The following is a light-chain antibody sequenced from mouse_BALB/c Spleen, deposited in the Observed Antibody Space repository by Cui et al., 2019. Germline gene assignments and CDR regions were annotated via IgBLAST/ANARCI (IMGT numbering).Light chain of an antibody. J-gene: IGKJ4*01. CDR3: QQGNTLPFT. CDR1: QDSGKY. CDR2: FTS. V-gene: IGKV10-96*01. Sequence: DIQMTQATSALSATLAAGATISCRASQDSGKYLNWYKQKPDGTVKLLLYFTSILHPGVPSRFSGSGSGTDYSLTISNLEQEDIATYFCQQGNTLPFTFGSGTKLEIK.